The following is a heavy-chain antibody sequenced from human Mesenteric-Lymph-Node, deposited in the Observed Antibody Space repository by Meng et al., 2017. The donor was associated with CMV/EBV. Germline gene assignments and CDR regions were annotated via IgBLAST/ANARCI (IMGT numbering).Heavy chain of an antibody. V-gene: IGHV3-74*01. Sequence: GESLKISCAVSGFSFSTSCVYWVRQTPGKGLMWVSRIKSDGSSTNYADSVKGRFTISRDNAKNTLYLQMNSLRAEDTAVYYCARGYCSSISCLFDYWGQGTLVTVSS. CDR2: IKSDGSST. CDR1: GFSFSTSC. CDR3: ARGYCSSISCLFDY. D-gene: IGHD2-2*01. J-gene: IGHJ4*02.